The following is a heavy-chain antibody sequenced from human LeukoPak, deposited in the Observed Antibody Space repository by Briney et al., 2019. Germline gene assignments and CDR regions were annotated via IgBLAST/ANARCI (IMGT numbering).Heavy chain of an antibody. Sequence: PGGSLRLSCAASGFTFSGHALHWVRQGPGEGPVWVSRISNEGSTTFYADSVKGRFTISRDNAKNTLYLEMNSLRAEDTAVYYCVRDSRTGVNYWGQGTRVTVSS. CDR2: ISNEGSTT. V-gene: IGHV3-74*01. D-gene: IGHD1-1*01. CDR3: VRDSRTGVNY. CDR1: GFTFSGHA. J-gene: IGHJ4*02.